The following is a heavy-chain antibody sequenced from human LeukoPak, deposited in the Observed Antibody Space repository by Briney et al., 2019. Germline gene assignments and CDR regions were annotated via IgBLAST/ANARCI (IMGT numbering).Heavy chain of an antibody. CDR2: ISVYSGNT. V-gene: IGHV1-18*01. CDR1: DYTFTNYG. CDR3: ARGRIPSVGSFEAYYFDF. Sequence: ASVRVSCKASDYTFTNYGISWVRQAPGQGLEWMGWISVYSGNTNYAQKLQGRVTMTTDTSTSTAYMELRSLRSDDTAVYYCARGRIPSVGSFEAYYFDFWGQGTRVTVSP. J-gene: IGHJ4*02. D-gene: IGHD3-10*01.